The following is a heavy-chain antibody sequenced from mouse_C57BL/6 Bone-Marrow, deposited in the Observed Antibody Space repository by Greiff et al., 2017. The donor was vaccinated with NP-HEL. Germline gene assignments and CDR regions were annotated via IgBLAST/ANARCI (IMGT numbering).Heavy chain of an antibody. CDR1: GYTFTSYW. V-gene: IGHV1-64*01. CDR2: IHPNSGST. D-gene: IGHD2-4*01. CDR3: ARLRLRRNWYFDV. Sequence: QVQLKQPGAELVKPGASVKLSCKASGYTFTSYWMHWVKQRPGQGLEWIGMIHPNSGSTNYNEKFKSKATLTVDKSSSTAYMQLSSLTSEDSAVYYCARLRLRRNWYFDVWGTGTTVTVSS. J-gene: IGHJ1*03.